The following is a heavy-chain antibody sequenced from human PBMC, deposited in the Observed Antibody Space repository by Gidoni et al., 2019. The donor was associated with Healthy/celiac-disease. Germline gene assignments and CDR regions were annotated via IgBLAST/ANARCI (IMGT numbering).Heavy chain of an antibody. Sequence: QLQLQESGPGLVKPSETLSLTCTVSGGSISSSSYYWGWIRQPPGKGLEWIGSIYYSGSTYYNPSLKSRVTISVDTSKSQFSLKLSSVTAADTAVYYCARHPPSRLWFGELLQYYFDYWGQGTLVTVSS. CDR3: ARHPPSRLWFGELLQYYFDY. J-gene: IGHJ4*02. CDR2: IYYSGST. V-gene: IGHV4-39*01. CDR1: GGSISSSSYY. D-gene: IGHD3-10*01.